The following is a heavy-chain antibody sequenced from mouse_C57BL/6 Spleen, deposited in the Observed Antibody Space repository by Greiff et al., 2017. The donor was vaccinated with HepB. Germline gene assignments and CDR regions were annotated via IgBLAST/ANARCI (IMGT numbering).Heavy chain of an antibody. CDR2: ISYDGSN. V-gene: IGHV3-6*01. J-gene: IGHJ4*01. Sequence: DVQLVESGPGLVKPSQSLSLTCSVTGYSITSGYYWNWIRQFPGNKLEWMGYISYDGSNNYNPSLKNRISITRDTSKNQFFLKLNSVTTEDTATYYCASTAQATYAMDYWGQGTSVTVSS. D-gene: IGHD3-2*02. CDR1: GYSITSGYY. CDR3: ASTAQATYAMDY.